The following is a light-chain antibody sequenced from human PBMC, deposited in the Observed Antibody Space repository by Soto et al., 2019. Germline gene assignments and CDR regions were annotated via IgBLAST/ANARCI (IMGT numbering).Light chain of an antibody. J-gene: IGLJ3*02. Sequence: SYELTQPPSVAVAPGQAATITCWGYIIGSKSVHWYQQKPGQAPLLGIYADSDRPSGIPERFSGSNSGNTATLTISTVEAGDEAVYYCQVLDFVTEFGGGTKLTVL. V-gene: IGLV3-21*02. CDR3: QVLDFVTE. CDR1: IIGSKS. CDR2: ADS.